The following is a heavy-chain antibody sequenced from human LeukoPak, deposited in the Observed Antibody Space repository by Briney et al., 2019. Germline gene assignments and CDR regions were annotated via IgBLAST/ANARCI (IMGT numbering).Heavy chain of an antibody. Sequence: GGSLRLSCAASGFTVSSNYMSWVRQAPGKGLEWVSVIYSGSSGSTYYADSVKGRFIISRDNSENTLYLQMNSLSAEDTAVYYCASQAYGSSLRLDHWGQGTLVTVSS. V-gene: IGHV3-66*04. J-gene: IGHJ4*02. D-gene: IGHD6-13*01. CDR1: GFTVSSNY. CDR2: IYSGSSGST. CDR3: ASQAYGSSLRLDH.